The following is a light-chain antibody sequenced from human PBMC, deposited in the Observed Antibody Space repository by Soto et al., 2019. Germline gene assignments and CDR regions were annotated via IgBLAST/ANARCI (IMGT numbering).Light chain of an antibody. CDR1: QSISSW. CDR3: QHYNTYPWT. J-gene: IGKJ1*01. CDR2: KAS. Sequence: DIQMTQSPSTLSSSVGDRVTITCRASQSISSWLAWYQQKPGKAPKLLIYKASSLESGVPSRFSGSGSGTEFTLTIRSLHPDDFATYYCQHYNTYPWTFGQGTKVEIK. V-gene: IGKV1-5*03.